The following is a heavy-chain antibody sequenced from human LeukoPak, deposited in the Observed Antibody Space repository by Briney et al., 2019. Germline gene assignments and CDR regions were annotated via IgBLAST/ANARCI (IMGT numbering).Heavy chain of an antibody. D-gene: IGHD3-9*01. Sequence: PTLVKPTQTLTLTCTFSGFSLSTSGVGVGWIRQPPGKALEWLALIYWDDDKRYSPSLKSRLTITKDTSKNQVVLTMTNMDPVDTATYYCAHSISPYYDILTGPFDAFDIWGQGTMVTVSS. CDR1: GFSLSTSGVG. CDR2: IYWDDDK. V-gene: IGHV2-5*02. CDR3: AHSISPYYDILTGPFDAFDI. J-gene: IGHJ3*02.